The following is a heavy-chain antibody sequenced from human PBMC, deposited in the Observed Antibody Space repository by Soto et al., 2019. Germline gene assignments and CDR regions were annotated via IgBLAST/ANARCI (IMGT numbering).Heavy chain of an antibody. V-gene: IGHV4-61*01. CDR3: ARVSGYDSSGYYYFHIDY. D-gene: IGHD3-22*01. CDR1: GGSVSSGSYY. CDR2: IYYSGST. J-gene: IGHJ4*02. Sequence: SETLSLTCTVSGGSVSSGSYYWSWIRQPPGKGLEWIGYIYYSGSTNYNPSLKSRVTISVDTSKNQFSLKLSSVTAADTAVYYCARVSGYDSSGYYYFHIDYWGQGTLVTVSS.